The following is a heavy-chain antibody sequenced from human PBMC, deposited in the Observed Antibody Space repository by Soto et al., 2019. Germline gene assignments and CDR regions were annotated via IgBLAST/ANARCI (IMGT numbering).Heavy chain of an antibody. Sequence: SVKVSCKASGGTFSSFAISWVRQAPGQGLEWMGGSIPMFGTANYAQKFQGRVTISADESTSTAYMELSSLRSEDTAVYFCARSTYYYNSSGYYARPWGANDIWGQGTVVTVSS. D-gene: IGHD3-22*01. CDR1: GGTFSSFA. CDR3: ARSTYYYNSSGYYARPWGANDI. J-gene: IGHJ3*02. CDR2: SIPMFGTA. V-gene: IGHV1-69*13.